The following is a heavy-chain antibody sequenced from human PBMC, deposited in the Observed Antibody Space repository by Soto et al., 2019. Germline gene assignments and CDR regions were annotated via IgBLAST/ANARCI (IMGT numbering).Heavy chain of an antibody. CDR3: AKDKRWELFTPPDY. Sequence: GGSLRLSCAASGFTFSSYGMHWVRRAPGKGLEWVAVISYDGSNKYYADSVKGRFTISRDNSKNTLYLQMNSLRAEDTAVYYCAKDKRWELFTPPDYWGQGTLVTVSS. D-gene: IGHD1-26*01. CDR1: GFTFSSYG. J-gene: IGHJ4*02. V-gene: IGHV3-30*18. CDR2: ISYDGSNK.